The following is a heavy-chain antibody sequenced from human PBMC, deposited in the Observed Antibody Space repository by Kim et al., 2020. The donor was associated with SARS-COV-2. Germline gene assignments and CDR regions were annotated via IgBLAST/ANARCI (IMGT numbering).Heavy chain of an antibody. Sequence: SETLSLTCAVSGGSISSSNWWSWVRQPPGKGLEWIGEIYHSGSTNYNPSLKSRVTISVDKSKNQFSLKLSSVTAADTAVYYCARRVRMITFGGWFDPWGQGTLVTVSS. CDR3: ARRVRMITFGGWFDP. J-gene: IGHJ5*02. CDR2: IYHSGST. V-gene: IGHV4-4*02. D-gene: IGHD3-16*01. CDR1: GGSISSSNW.